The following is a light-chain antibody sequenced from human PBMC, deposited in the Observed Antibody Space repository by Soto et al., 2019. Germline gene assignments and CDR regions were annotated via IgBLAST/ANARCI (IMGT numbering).Light chain of an antibody. CDR2: TTS. CDR3: QHYKDYSWT. Sequence: DIHLTQSPSTLSASVGARITITCRASHSISRWLAWYQQKPGKAPKLLIYTTSSLESGVPSRFSGSGSGTEFTLTISSLQPDDFAAYYGQHYKDYSWTFGQGTKVDIK. V-gene: IGKV1-5*03. J-gene: IGKJ1*01. CDR1: HSISRW.